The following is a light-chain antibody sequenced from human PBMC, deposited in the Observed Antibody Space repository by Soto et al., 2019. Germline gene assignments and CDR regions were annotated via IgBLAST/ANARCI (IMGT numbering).Light chain of an antibody. CDR2: ATS. Sequence: DIQMTQSPSSLSASVGDRVTITCRASQGISNYLAWYQQKPGKVPKLLIYATSTLQSGVPSRFSGSGFGTVFTLTISSLQPEDVATYYCQKYNSYRTFGQGTKVEIK. J-gene: IGKJ1*01. V-gene: IGKV1-27*01. CDR1: QGISNY. CDR3: QKYNSYRT.